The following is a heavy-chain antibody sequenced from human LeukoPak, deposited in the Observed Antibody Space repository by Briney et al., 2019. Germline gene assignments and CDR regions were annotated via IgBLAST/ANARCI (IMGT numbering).Heavy chain of an antibody. Sequence: SETLSLTCTVSGYSISSGYYWGWIRQPPGNGLEWIGSIYHSGSTYYNPSLKSRVTISVDTSKNQFSLKLSSVTAADTAVYYCAREAPSYGGNHLDYWGQGTLVTVSS. CDR2: IYHSGST. CDR3: AREAPSYGGNHLDY. D-gene: IGHD4-23*01. J-gene: IGHJ4*02. CDR1: GYSISSGYY. V-gene: IGHV4-38-2*02.